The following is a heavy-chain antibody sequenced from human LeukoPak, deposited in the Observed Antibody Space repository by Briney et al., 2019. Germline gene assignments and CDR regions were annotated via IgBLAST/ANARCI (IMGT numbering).Heavy chain of an antibody. CDR1: GYSISSGYY. V-gene: IGHV4-38-2*02. CDR3: ARDAYDSSGLLRFLWFDP. CDR2: IYHSGST. J-gene: IGHJ5*02. D-gene: IGHD3-22*01. Sequence: SETLSLTCAVSGYSISSGYYWGWIRQPPGKGLEWIGSIYHSGSTYYNPSLKSRVTISVDTSKNQFSLKLSSVTAADTAVYYCARDAYDSSGLLRFLWFDPWGQGTLATVSS.